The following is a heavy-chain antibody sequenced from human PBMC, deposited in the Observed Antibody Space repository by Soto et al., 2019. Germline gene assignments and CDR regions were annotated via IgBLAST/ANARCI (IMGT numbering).Heavy chain of an antibody. J-gene: IGHJ6*02. CDR1: GGSISSYY. CDR2: IHYSGST. D-gene: IGHD3-22*01. Sequence: QVQLQESGPGLVKPSETLSLTCTVSGGSISSYYWNWILQPPGKGLEWIGHIHYSGSTNYNPSLESRVTISVDTSKNQLSLNLSSVTAADTAVYYCARMIRSYYYGVDVWGQGTTVTVSS. V-gene: IGHV4-59*01. CDR3: ARMIRSYYYGVDV.